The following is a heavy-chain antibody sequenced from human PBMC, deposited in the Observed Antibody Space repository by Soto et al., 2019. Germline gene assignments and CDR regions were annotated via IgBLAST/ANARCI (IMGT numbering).Heavy chain of an antibody. D-gene: IGHD3-22*01. CDR3: ANSPLDSSGYCDY. CDR2: ISYSGGRT. Sequence: WGSLRLSCAASGFTFSSYAMSWVRQAPGKGLEWVSGISYSGGRTYHADSVKGRFTISRDISKNTLYLQMNSLRPEDTAVYYCANSPLDSSGYCDYWGQGTLVTVSS. V-gene: IGHV3-23*01. J-gene: IGHJ4*02. CDR1: GFTFSSYA.